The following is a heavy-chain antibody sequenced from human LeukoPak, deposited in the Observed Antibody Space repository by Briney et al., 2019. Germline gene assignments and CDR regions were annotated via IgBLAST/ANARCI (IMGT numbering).Heavy chain of an antibody. CDR2: INPSGGST. CDR3: ARDALYGGNYYYYMDV. D-gene: IGHD4-17*01. J-gene: IGHJ6*03. Sequence: ASVKVSCKASGYTFTSYYMHWVRQAPGQGLEWTGIINPSGGSTSYAQKFQGRVTMTRDTSTSTVYMELSSLRSDDTAVYYCARDALYGGNYYYYMDVWGKGTTVTVSS. CDR1: GYTFTSYY. V-gene: IGHV1-46*01.